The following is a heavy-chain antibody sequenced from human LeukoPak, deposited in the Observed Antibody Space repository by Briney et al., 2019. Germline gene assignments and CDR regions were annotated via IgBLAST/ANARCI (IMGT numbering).Heavy chain of an antibody. J-gene: IGHJ4*02. CDR2: ISSSSSYI. Sequence: GGSLRLSCAASGFTFSSYSMNWVRQAPGKGPEWVSSISSSSSYIYYADSVKGRFTISRDNAKNSLYLQMNSLRAEDTAVYYCARESRSYFDYWGQGTLVTVSS. V-gene: IGHV3-21*01. CDR3: ARESRSYFDY. CDR1: GFTFSSYS.